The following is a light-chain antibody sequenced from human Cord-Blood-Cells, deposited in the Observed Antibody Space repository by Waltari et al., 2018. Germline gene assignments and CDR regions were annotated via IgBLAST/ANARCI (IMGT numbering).Light chain of an antibody. J-gene: IGKJ2*01. Sequence: AIRMTQSPSSFSASTGDRVTITCRASQGISSYLAWYQQKPGKVPKLLIYAASTLQSGVPSRFSGSGSGTDFTLTNSCLQSEDFATYYCQQYYSYPYTFGQGTKLEIK. CDR1: QGISSY. CDR2: AAS. V-gene: IGKV1-8*01. CDR3: QQYYSYPYT.